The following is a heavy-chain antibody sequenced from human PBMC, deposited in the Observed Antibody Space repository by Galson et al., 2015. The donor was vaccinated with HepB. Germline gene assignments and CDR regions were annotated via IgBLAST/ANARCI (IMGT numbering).Heavy chain of an antibody. CDR2: INPSGGST. J-gene: IGHJ6*02. CDR3: ARGDSNYYYYYGMDV. Sequence: SVKVSCKASGYTFTSYYMHWVRQAPGQGLEWMGIINPSGGSTSYAQKFQGRVTMTRDTSTSTVYMELSSLRSEDTAVYYCARGDSNYYYYYGMDVWGQGTTVTVSS. D-gene: IGHD4-11*01. V-gene: IGHV1-46*01. CDR1: GYTFTSYY.